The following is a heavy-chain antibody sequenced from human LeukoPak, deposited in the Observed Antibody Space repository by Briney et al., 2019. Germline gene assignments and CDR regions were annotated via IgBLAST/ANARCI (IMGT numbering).Heavy chain of an antibody. J-gene: IGHJ4*02. CDR2: IYSGGST. V-gene: IGHV3-53*01. Sequence: GGSLRLSCAASGFTVSSNYMSWVRQAPGKGLEWVSVIYSGGSTYYADSVKGRFTISRDNSKNTLYLQMNSLRAEDTAVYYCAKPDWLSAFDYWGQGTLVTVSS. CDR3: AKPDWLSAFDY. CDR1: GFTVSSNY. D-gene: IGHD3-9*01.